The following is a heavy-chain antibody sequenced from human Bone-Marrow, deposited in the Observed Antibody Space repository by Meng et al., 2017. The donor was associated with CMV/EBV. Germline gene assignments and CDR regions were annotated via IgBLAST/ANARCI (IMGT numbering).Heavy chain of an antibody. CDR3: ARAAQFLSYGFDV. CDR2: INPSGGST. Sequence: ASVRVSCKASGYTFTSYYMHWVRQAPGQGLEWMGIINPSGGSTSYAQKFQGRVTLTRDTSISTAYMDLSRLTSDDTAVYYCARAAQFLSYGFDVWGRGTTVTVSS. J-gene: IGHJ6*02. D-gene: IGHD3-3*01. CDR1: GYTFTSYY. V-gene: IGHV1-46*01.